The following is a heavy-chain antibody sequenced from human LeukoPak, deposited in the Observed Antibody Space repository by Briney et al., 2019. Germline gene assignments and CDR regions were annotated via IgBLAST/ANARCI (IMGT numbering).Heavy chain of an antibody. D-gene: IGHD6-13*01. V-gene: IGHV1-46*01. CDR1: GYTLTSYY. CDR2: INPTAGDT. J-gene: IGHJ3*02. Sequence: GASVKVSCKASGYTLTSYYMHWVRQAPGQGLEWMGIINPTAGDTIYAQKFQGRVTMTRDMSTSTVYMELSSLRSDDTAVYYCTRYGFSSSWQGGWHAFDIWGQGTMVTVSS. CDR3: TRYGFSSSWQGGWHAFDI.